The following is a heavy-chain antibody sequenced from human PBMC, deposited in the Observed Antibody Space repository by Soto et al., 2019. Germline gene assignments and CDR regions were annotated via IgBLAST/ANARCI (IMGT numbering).Heavy chain of an antibody. CDR3: ARRKILGHFYYYYGMDV. V-gene: IGHV4-31*03. CDR1: GGSFSSGSYS. CDR2: IYDSGST. D-gene: IGHD3-3*01. Sequence: SETLSLTCTVSGGSFSSGSYSWSWIRQLPGRGLEWMGYIYDSGSTYYSPSLKSRVSILVDRSKNLFSLKLTSVTAADTAVYYCARRKILGHFYYYYGMDVWGQGTTVTVSS. J-gene: IGHJ6*02.